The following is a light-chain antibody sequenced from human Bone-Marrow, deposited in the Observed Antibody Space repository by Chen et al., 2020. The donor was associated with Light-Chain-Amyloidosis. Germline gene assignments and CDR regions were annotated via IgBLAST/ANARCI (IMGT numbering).Light chain of an antibody. CDR1: DLPTKY. J-gene: IGLJ2*01. CDR2: RDT. V-gene: IGLV3-25*03. CDR3: QSADSSGTYEVI. Sequence: SSELPQPPSVYASPGQTARITCSGDDLPTKYAYWYQQKPGQAPVLVIHRDTERPSGISERFSGSSSGTTATLTISGVQAEDEADYHCQSADSSGTYEVIFGGGTKLTVL.